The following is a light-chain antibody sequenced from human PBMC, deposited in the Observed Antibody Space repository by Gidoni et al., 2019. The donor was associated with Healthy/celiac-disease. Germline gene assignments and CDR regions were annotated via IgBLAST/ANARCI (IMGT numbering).Light chain of an antibody. CDR2: DVS. CDR1: SSDVGGYNY. Sequence: QSALTQPASVSGSPGQPLTISCTGTSSDVGGYNYVSWYQQHPGKAPKLMLYDVSNRPSGVSNRFSGSKSGNTASLTISGLQAEDEADYYCSSYTSSSTLVVFGGGTKLTVL. J-gene: IGLJ2*01. CDR3: SSYTSSSTLVV. V-gene: IGLV2-14*01.